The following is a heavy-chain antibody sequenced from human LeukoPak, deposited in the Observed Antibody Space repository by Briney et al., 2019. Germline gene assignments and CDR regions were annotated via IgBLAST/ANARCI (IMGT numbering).Heavy chain of an antibody. Sequence: GGSLRLSCEASGFTFTTYTMIWVRQAPGKGLEWVANIKQDGSEKYYVDSVKGRFTISRDNAENSLYLQMNSLRAEDTAVYYCARWTYGSGSYYYYYYMDVWGKGTTVTVSS. CDR1: GFTFTTYT. D-gene: IGHD3-10*01. CDR2: IKQDGSEK. J-gene: IGHJ6*03. V-gene: IGHV3-7*01. CDR3: ARWTYGSGSYYYYYYMDV.